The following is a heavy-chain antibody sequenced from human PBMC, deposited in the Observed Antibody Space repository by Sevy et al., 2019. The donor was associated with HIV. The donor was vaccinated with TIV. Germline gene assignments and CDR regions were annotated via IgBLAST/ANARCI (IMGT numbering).Heavy chain of an antibody. D-gene: IGHD2-15*01. Sequence: SETLSLTCAVYGGSFSGYYWSWIRQPPGKGLEWIGEINHSGSTNYNPSLKSRVTISVDTSKNQFSLKLSSVTAADTAVYYCARCGSSSVSWFDPWGQGTLVTVSS. CDR1: GGSFSGYY. J-gene: IGHJ5*02. CDR3: ARCGSSSVSWFDP. CDR2: INHSGST. V-gene: IGHV4-34*01.